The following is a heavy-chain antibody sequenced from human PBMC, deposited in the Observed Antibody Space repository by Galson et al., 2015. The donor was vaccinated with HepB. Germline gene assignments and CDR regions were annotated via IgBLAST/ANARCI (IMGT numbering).Heavy chain of an antibody. CDR3: ATGVLRFLEWLLWNTLAFDI. CDR2: FDPEDGET. V-gene: IGHV1-24*01. CDR1: GYTLTELS. Sequence: SVKVSCKVSGYTLTELSMHWVRQAPGKGLEWMGGFDPEDGETIYAQKFQGRVTMTEDTSTDTAYMELSSLRSEDTAVYYCATGVLRFLEWLLWNTLAFDIWGQGTMVTVSS. J-gene: IGHJ3*02. D-gene: IGHD3-3*01.